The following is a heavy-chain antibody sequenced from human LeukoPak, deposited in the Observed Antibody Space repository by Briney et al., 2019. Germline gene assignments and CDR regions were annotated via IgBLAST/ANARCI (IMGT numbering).Heavy chain of an antibody. Sequence: PSETPSLTCAVYGGSFSGYYWSWIRQPPGKGLEWIGEINHSGSTNYNPSLKSRVTISVDTSKNQFSLKLSSVTAADTAVYYCARAYYDFWSGYSSPFDPWGQGTLVTVSS. CDR1: GGSFSGYY. V-gene: IGHV4-34*01. J-gene: IGHJ5*02. CDR3: ARAYYDFWSGYSSPFDP. D-gene: IGHD3-3*01. CDR2: INHSGST.